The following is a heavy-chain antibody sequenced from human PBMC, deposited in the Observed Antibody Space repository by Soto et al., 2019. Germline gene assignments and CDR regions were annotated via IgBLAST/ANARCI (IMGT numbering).Heavy chain of an antibody. D-gene: IGHD5-12*01. V-gene: IGHV1-8*01. CDR2: MNPNSGNT. J-gene: IGHJ6*03. CDR1: GYTFTSYD. Sequence: ASVKVSCKASGYTFTSYDINWVRQATGQGLEWMGWMNPNSGNTGYAQKFQGRVTMTRNTSISTAYMELSSLRSEDTAVYYCARAEVATDYYYYNYMDVWGKGTTVTVS. CDR3: ARAEVATDYYYYNYMDV.